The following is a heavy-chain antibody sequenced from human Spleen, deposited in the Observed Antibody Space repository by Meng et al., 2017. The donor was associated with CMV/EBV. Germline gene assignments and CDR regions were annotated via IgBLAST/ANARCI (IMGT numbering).Heavy chain of an antibody. CDR2: INSDGTET. D-gene: IGHD6-19*01. Sequence: GESLKISCAASGFTFTSYWMHWVRQAPGKGLVWVSGINSDGTETNYADSVEGRFTISRDNAKNSLFLEMNSLRAEDTAVYYCARFVRGGAVAGAGRYYYGMDVWGQGTTVTVSS. CDR3: ARFVRGGAVAGAGRYYYGMDV. J-gene: IGHJ6*02. V-gene: IGHV3-74*01. CDR1: GFTFTSYW.